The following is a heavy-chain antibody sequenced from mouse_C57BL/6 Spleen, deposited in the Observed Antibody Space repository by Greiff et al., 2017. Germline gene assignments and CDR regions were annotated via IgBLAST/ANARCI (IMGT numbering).Heavy chain of an antibody. CDR2: IDPSDSYT. J-gene: IGHJ3*01. V-gene: IGHV1-59*01. CDR1: GYTFTSYW. CDR3: ASEPSWFAY. Sequence: VQLQQPGAELVRPGTSVKLSCKASGYTFTSYWMHWVKQRPGQGLEWIGVIDPSDSYTNYNQKFKGKATLTVDTSSSTAYMQLSSLTSEDSAVYYCASEPSWFAYWGQGTLVTVSA.